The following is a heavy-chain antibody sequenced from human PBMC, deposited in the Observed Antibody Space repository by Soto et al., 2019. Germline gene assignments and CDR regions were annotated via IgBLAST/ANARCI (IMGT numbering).Heavy chain of an antibody. V-gene: IGHV3-30-3*01. D-gene: IGHD3-10*01. J-gene: IGHJ4*02. CDR2: ISYDGSNK. CDR3: ARGASYYYGSGSFSYFDY. CDR1: GFTFSSYA. Sequence: GGSLRLSCAASGFTFSSYAMHWVRQAPGKGLEWVAVISYDGSNKYYADSVKGRFTISRDNSKNTLYLQMNSLRAEDTAVYYCARGASYYYGSGSFSYFDYWGQGTLVTVSS.